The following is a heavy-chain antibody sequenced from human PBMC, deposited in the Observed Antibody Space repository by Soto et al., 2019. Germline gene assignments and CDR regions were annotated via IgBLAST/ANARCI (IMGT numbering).Heavy chain of an antibody. J-gene: IGHJ5*02. CDR3: ARVTPSLGIAAAGSWFDP. Sequence: GASVKVSCKASGYTFTSYGISWVRQAPGQGLEWMGWISAYNGNTNYAQKLQGRVTMTTDTSTSTAYMELRSLRSDDTAVYYCARVTPSLGIAAAGSWFDPWGQGTLVTVSS. D-gene: IGHD6-13*01. CDR1: GYTFTSYG. V-gene: IGHV1-18*01. CDR2: ISAYNGNT.